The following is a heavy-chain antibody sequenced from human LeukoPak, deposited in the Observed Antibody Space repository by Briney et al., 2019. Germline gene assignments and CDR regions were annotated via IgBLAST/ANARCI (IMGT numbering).Heavy chain of an antibody. V-gene: IGHV3-30-3*01. Sequence: GGSLRLSCIVSGFIFSNYAMSWVRQAPGKGLEWVAVISYDGSNKYYADSVKGRFTISRDNSKNTLYLQMNSLRAEDTAVYYCARDRDSRGYYYPYWGQGTLVTVSS. CDR2: ISYDGSNK. D-gene: IGHD3-22*01. CDR3: ARDRDSRGYYYPY. J-gene: IGHJ4*02. CDR1: GFIFSNYA.